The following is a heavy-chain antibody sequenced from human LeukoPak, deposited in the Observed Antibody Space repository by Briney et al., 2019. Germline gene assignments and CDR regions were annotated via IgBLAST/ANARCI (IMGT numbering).Heavy chain of an antibody. CDR2: IKQDGSEK. J-gene: IGHJ5*02. CDR3: ARAWVKRAAAGFDP. V-gene: IGHV3-7*01. CDR1: GFTFSSYW. D-gene: IGHD6-13*01. Sequence: PGGSLRLSCAASGFTFSSYWMSWVRQAPGKGLEWVANIKQDGSEKYYVVSVKGRFTISRDNAKNSLYLQMNSLRAEDTAVYYCARAWVKRAAAGFDPWGQGTLVTVSS.